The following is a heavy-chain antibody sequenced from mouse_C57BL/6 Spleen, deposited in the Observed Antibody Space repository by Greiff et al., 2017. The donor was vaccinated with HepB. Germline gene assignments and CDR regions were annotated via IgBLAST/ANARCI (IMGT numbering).Heavy chain of an antibody. J-gene: IGHJ2*01. CDR2: IDPSDSYT. CDR3: ARSRYGSSSYFDY. Sequence: QVQLQQPGAELVMPGASVKLSCKASGYTFTSYWMHWVKQRPGQGLEWIGEIDPSDSYTNYNQKFKGKSTLTVDKSSSTAYLQLSSLTSEDSAVYYCARSRYGSSSYFDYWGQGTTLTVSS. D-gene: IGHD1-1*01. V-gene: IGHV1-69*01. CDR1: GYTFTSYW.